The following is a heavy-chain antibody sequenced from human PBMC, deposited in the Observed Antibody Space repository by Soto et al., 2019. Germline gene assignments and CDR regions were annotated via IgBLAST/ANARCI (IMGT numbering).Heavy chain of an antibody. Sequence: GGSLRLSCAASGFTFSSYAMSWVRQAPGKGLEWVSAISGSGGSTYYADSVKGRFTISRDNSKNTLYLQMNSLRAEDTAVYYCAKDLDYDFWSGYNWFDPWGQGTLVTVSS. J-gene: IGHJ5*02. V-gene: IGHV3-23*01. CDR2: ISGSGGST. CDR1: GFTFSSYA. D-gene: IGHD3-3*01. CDR3: AKDLDYDFWSGYNWFDP.